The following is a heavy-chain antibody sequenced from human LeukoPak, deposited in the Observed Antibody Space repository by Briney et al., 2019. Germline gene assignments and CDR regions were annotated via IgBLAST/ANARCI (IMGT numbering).Heavy chain of an antibody. CDR3: ARDTEMATIGAY. CDR2: IWYDGSNK. D-gene: IGHD5-24*01. Sequence: PGGSLRLSCAASGFTFSRYGMHWVRQAPGTGLEWVAVIWYDGSNKYYADSVKGRFTISRDTSKNTLYVQMNSLRAEDTAVYYCARDTEMATIGAYWGQGTLVTVSS. CDR1: GFTFSRYG. J-gene: IGHJ4*02. V-gene: IGHV3-33*01.